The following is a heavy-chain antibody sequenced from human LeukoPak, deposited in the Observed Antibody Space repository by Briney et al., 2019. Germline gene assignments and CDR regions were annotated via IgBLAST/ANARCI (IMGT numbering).Heavy chain of an antibody. V-gene: IGHV4-39*01. J-gene: IGHJ5*02. Sequence: SETLSLTCTVSGGSISTSSYFWGWIRQPPGKGLEWIGSIYYSGITFYNPSLKSRLTISVDTSKNQFSLKLTSVTAADTAMYYCARQAMGIVVVAATMKREANWFDPWGQGTLVTVSS. D-gene: IGHD2-2*01. CDR3: ARQAMGIVVVAATMKREANWFDP. CDR2: IYYSGIT. CDR1: GGSISTSSYF.